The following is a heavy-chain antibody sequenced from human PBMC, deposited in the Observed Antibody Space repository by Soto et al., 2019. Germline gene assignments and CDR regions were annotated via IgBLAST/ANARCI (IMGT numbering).Heavy chain of an antibody. CDR2: IYPGDSDT. CDR3: ARQAYYGSGNYYSDF. CDR1: GYNFISYW. D-gene: IGHD3-10*01. V-gene: IGHV5-51*01. Sequence: RGESLKISCKGSGYNFISYWIGWVRQMPGKGLEWMGIIYPGDSDTTYSPSFEGQVTISVDRSITTAYLQWSSLKASDTAMYYCARQAYYGSGNYYSDFWGQGTRVTVSS. J-gene: IGHJ4*02.